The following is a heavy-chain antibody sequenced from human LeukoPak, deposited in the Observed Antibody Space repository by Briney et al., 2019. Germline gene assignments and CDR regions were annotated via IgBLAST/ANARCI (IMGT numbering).Heavy chain of an antibody. V-gene: IGHV3-49*03. Sequence: GGSLRLSCTASGFTFCDYAMSWFRQAPGKGLEWVGFIRSIAYGGTTEYAASVKGRFTISRDDSKSIAYLQMNSLKTEDTAVYYCTRVDIVATGYFDYWGQGTLVTVSS. D-gene: IGHD5-12*01. J-gene: IGHJ4*02. CDR3: TRVDIVATGYFDY. CDR2: IRSIAYGGTT. CDR1: GFTFCDYA.